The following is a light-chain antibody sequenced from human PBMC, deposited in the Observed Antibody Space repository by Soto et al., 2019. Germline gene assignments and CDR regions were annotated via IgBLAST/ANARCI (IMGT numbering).Light chain of an antibody. J-gene: IGLJ2*01. CDR2: HVA. V-gene: IGLV2-11*01. CDR3: CSYAAGQTLV. CDR1: SSDVGGYEY. Sequence: QSVLTQPRSVSGSPGQSVTISCSGTSSDVGGYEYVSWYQQHPGKAPTLIIYHVAQRPSGVPDRFSASKSGTTASLTISGPQAEDEAEYFCCSYAAGQTLVFGGGTKLTVL.